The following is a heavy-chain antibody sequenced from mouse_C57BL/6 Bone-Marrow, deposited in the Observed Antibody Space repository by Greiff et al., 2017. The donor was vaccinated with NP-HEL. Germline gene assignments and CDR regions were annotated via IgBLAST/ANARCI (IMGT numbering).Heavy chain of an antibody. CDR2: IDPSDSYT. CDR3: ARSDYDYSWYFDV. Sequence: VKLMESGAELVMPGASVKLSCKASGYTFTSYWMHWVKQRPGQGLEWIGEIDPSDSYTNYNQKFKGKSTLTVDKSSSTAYMQLSSLTSEDSAVYYCARSDYDYSWYFDVWGTGTTVTVSS. V-gene: IGHV1-69*01. CDR1: GYTFTSYW. D-gene: IGHD2-4*01. J-gene: IGHJ1*03.